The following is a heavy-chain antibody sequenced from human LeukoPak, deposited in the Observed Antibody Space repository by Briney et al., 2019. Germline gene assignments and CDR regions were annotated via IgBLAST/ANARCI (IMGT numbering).Heavy chain of an antibody. CDR2: ISGSGGST. D-gene: IGHD3-22*01. Sequence: GGSLRLSCAASGFTFSSYAMSWVRQAPGKGLEWVSAISGSGGSTYYADSVKGRFTISRDNSKNTLYLQMNSLRAEDTAVYYCAKDLSYYDSSGFQDAFDIWGQGTMVTVSS. CDR1: GFTFSSYA. J-gene: IGHJ3*02. CDR3: AKDLSYYDSSGFQDAFDI. V-gene: IGHV3-23*01.